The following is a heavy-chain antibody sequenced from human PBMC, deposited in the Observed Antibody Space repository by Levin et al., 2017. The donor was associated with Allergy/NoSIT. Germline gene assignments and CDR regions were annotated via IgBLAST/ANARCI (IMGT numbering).Heavy chain of an antibody. Sequence: TGGSLRLSCAASGFTFSIHALHWVRQAPGKGLEWVAVISYDARNKYYADSVKGRFTISRDNSKNTLYLQMNRLRAEDTAVYYFARGDSIALAAYAMNVWGQGTTVTVSS. V-gene: IGHV3-30*04. CDR1: GFTFSIHA. CDR2: ISYDARNK. D-gene: IGHD6-19*01. J-gene: IGHJ6*02. CDR3: ARGDSIALAAYAMNV.